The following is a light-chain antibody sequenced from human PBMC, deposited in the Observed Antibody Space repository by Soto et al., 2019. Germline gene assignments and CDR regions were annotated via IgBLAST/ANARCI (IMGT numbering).Light chain of an antibody. CDR2: EVS. CDR3: SSYTSSTFYV. J-gene: IGLJ1*01. Sequence: QSALTQPASVSGSPGQSITISCTGTSSDVGGYNYVSWYQQHPGKAPKLMIYEVSNWPSGVSNRSSGSKSGNTASLTISGLHAEDEADYYCSSYTSSTFYVFGTGTKLTVL. CDR1: SSDVGGYNY. V-gene: IGLV2-14*01.